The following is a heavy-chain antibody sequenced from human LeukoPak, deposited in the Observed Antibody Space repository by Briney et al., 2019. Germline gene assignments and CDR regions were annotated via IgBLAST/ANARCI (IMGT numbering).Heavy chain of an antibody. Sequence: SETLSLTCIVSGGSISGHYWSWIRRPPGKGLEWIGYIYYSGNTNYNPSLKSRLTISIDTSKNQFSLHLSSVTAVDTAVYYCARVLPPGYSDYWGQGTLVTISS. CDR1: GGSISGHY. CDR2: IYYSGNT. CDR3: ARVLPPGYSDY. J-gene: IGHJ4*02. D-gene: IGHD2-2*01. V-gene: IGHV4-59*11.